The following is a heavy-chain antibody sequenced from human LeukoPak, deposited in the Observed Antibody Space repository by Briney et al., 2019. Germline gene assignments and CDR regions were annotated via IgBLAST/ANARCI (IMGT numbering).Heavy chain of an antibody. Sequence: SETLSLTCTVSGGSISSGDYYWSWIRQPPGKGLEWIGYIYYSGSTYYNPSLKSRVTISVDTSKNQFSLKLSSVTAADTAVYYCARTLHTIFGVVIINYFDYWGQGTLVTVSS. CDR3: ARTLHTIFGVVIINYFDY. CDR1: GGSISSGDYY. CDR2: IYYSGST. V-gene: IGHV4-30-4*01. J-gene: IGHJ4*02. D-gene: IGHD3-3*01.